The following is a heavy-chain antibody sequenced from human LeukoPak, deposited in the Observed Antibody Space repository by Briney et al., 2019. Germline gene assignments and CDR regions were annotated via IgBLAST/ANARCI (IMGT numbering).Heavy chain of an antibody. D-gene: IGHD6-19*01. CDR2: IKQDGSEK. CDR3: ARGLIAVAFNFDY. CDR1: GFSFSIYW. J-gene: IGHJ4*02. V-gene: IGHV3-7*04. Sequence: GGSLRLSCAAYGFSFSIYWTSWVRQAPGKGLKWVASIKQDGSEKYNVDSVKGRFTISRDNAKNTLYLQMNSLRAEDTAVYYCARGLIAVAFNFDYWGQGALVTVSS.